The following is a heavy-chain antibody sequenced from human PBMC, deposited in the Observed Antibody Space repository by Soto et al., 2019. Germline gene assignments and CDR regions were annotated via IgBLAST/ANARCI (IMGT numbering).Heavy chain of an antibody. J-gene: IGHJ5*02. CDR3: AKGPPSGVGASGWFDP. D-gene: IGHD3-3*01. CDR1: GFTFSSYA. Sequence: GPLRLSCAASGFTFSSYAMSWVRQAPGKGLEWVSAISGSGGSTYYADSVKGRFTISRDNSKNTLYLQMNSLRAEDTAVYYCAKGPPSGVGASGWFDPWGQGTLVTVSS. CDR2: ISGSGGST. V-gene: IGHV3-23*01.